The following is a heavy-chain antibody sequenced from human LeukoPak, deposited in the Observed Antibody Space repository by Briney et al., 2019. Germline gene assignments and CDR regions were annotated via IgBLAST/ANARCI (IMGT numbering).Heavy chain of an antibody. CDR2: INTDGRTI. Sequence: GGSLRLSCAASGFTFSRYWMHWVRQAPGKGLVWVSRINTDGRTITYADSVKGRFTISRDNAKNTLYLQMNSLRAEDTAVYYCAKDESSRIAADNYWGQGTLVTVSS. V-gene: IGHV3-74*01. D-gene: IGHD6-25*01. CDR3: AKDESSRIAADNY. CDR1: GFTFSRYW. J-gene: IGHJ4*02.